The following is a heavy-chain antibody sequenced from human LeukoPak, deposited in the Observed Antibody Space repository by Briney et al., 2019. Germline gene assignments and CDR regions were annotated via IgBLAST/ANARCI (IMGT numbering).Heavy chain of an antibody. CDR2: INPNNSDT. J-gene: IGHJ4*02. Sequence: ASVKVSCKASGYTFTGYFIHWVRQAPGQGLEWMGWINPNNSDTNYAQKFQGRVTMTRDTSITTAYMELSRLRSDDTAVYYCARDERYDSSGYPFDYWGQGTLVTVSS. D-gene: IGHD3-22*01. CDR3: ARDERYDSSGYPFDY. V-gene: IGHV1-2*02. CDR1: GYTFTGYF.